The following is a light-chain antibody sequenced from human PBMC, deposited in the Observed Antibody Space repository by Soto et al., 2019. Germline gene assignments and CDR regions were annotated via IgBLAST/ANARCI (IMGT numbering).Light chain of an antibody. V-gene: IGKV3-15*01. J-gene: IGKJ1*01. CDR1: ETVATN. Sequence: PGERATLSCWASETVATNLAWYQQKPGQAPRLLISGASTRAAGISDRFRGSGSGTDFTLTISSLQSEDFAVYYCQQYNNWQTFGQGTKVDIK. CDR3: QQYNNWQT. CDR2: GAS.